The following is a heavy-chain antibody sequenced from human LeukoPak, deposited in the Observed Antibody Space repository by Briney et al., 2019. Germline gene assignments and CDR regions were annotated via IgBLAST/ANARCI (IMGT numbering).Heavy chain of an antibody. Sequence: PGGSLRLSCAASGFTMSNNYMSWFRQAPGKGPEWVSVIYDGGITYYTDSVKGRFTISRDDSKNTLHLQMNSLRVDDTAVYYCARDRDYSGSGSPDSWGQRTLVTVSS. CDR3: ARDRDYSGSGSPDS. J-gene: IGHJ4*02. CDR1: GFTMSNNY. V-gene: IGHV3-66*01. D-gene: IGHD3-10*01. CDR2: IYDGGIT.